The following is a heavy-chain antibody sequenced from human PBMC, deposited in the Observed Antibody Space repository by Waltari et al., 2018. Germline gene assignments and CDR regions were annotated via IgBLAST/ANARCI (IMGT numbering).Heavy chain of an antibody. V-gene: IGHV1-69*05. Sequence: QVQLVQSGAEVKKPGSSVKVSCWASGVSFTKYAFNWLRQAPGQGLAWVGVVLPFSQTTKYAQNFQGRVRIATGEAATSAYLELSSLRSEDTAVYYCARGRHYLDSRGHQAMGNAFDIWGQGTTVTVSS. CDR1: GVSFTKYA. D-gene: IGHD2-15*01. CDR2: VLPFSQTT. J-gene: IGHJ3*02. CDR3: ARGRHYLDSRGHQAMGNAFDI.